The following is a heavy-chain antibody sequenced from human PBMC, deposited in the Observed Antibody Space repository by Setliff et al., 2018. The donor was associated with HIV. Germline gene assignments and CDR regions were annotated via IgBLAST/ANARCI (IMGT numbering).Heavy chain of an antibody. CDR1: GGSITGYY. CDR2: IFYSGTT. Sequence: SEPLSLTCTVSGGSITGYYWSWVRQPPGKGLEWIGYIFYSGTTNYSPSFRGRVTISIDSSKNQFSLRLNSVSAADTAIYYCARDNALIRAPFEYWGQGALVTVSS. J-gene: IGHJ4*02. V-gene: IGHV4-59*01. D-gene: IGHD2-21*01. CDR3: ARDNALIRAPFEY.